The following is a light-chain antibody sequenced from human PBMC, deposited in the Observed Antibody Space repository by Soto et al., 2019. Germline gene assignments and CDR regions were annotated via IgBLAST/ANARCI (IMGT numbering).Light chain of an antibody. CDR3: QHYNILWT. V-gene: IGKV1-5*01. CDR2: DVS. Sequence: DIQMTQSTSTLSASVGDRVTITCRASQTISSWLAWYQQKPGKAPKLLIYDVSTLVSGVPSRFSGSGSGTDFTLTISILQADDFATYYCQHYNILWTFGQGTKVDIK. CDR1: QTISSW. J-gene: IGKJ1*01.